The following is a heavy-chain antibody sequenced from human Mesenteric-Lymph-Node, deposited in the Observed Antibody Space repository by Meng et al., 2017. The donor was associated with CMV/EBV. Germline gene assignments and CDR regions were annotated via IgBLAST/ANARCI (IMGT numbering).Heavy chain of an antibody. CDR3: VRLGLRGCDSTGCYTSFYYYGMDV. CDR1: GYRFIDYW. D-gene: IGHD2-2*02. J-gene: IGHJ6*02. V-gene: IGHV5-51*01. CDR2: VFPGDSAT. Sequence: GESLKIPCYGSGYRFIDYWIGWVRQMPEKGLEWVALVFPGDSATRYSPPFQGQVTIPADQSISTTYLQWSSLKASDTAMYFCVRLGLRGCDSTGCYTSFYYYGMDVWGQGTPVTVSS.